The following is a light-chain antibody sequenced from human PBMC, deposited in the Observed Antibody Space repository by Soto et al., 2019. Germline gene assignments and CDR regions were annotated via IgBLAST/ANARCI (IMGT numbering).Light chain of an antibody. CDR3: MVHMGSGIWV. J-gene: IGLJ3*02. Sequence: QAVVTQEPSFSVSPGGTVTLTCGLSSGSVSTSYYPSWYQQTPGQAPRTLIYNTNTRSSGVPDRFSGSILGNKAALTITGAQADDESDYYCMVHMGSGIWVFGGGTKLTVL. CDR2: NTN. CDR1: SGSVSTSYY. V-gene: IGLV8-61*01.